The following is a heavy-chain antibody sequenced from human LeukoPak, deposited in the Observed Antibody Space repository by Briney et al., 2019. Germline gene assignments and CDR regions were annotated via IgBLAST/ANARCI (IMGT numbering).Heavy chain of an antibody. CDR3: ASDCGGDCYLDY. CDR1: GFTFSSYG. D-gene: IGHD2-21*01. J-gene: IGHJ4*02. V-gene: IGHV3-30*02. Sequence: GGSLRLSCAASGFTFSSYGMNWVPQAPGKGLEWVAFIRYDGSNKYYADSVKGRSTISRDNSKNTLYLQMNSLRAEDTAVYYCASDCGGDCYLDYWGQGTLVTVSS. CDR2: IRYDGSNK.